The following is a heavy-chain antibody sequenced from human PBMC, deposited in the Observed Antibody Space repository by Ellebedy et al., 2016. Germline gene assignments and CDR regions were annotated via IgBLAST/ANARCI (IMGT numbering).Heavy chain of an antibody. J-gene: IGHJ2*01. CDR2: IYYSGST. CDR3: ARLVVAGTHHWYFDL. Sequence: SATLSLTXTVSGGSISSSSYYWSWIRQPPGKGLEWIGYIYYSGSTNYNPSLKSRVTISVDTSKNQFSLKLSSVTAADTAVYYCARLVVAGTHHWYFDLWGRGTLVTVSS. V-gene: IGHV4-61*05. D-gene: IGHD6-19*01. CDR1: GGSISSSSYY.